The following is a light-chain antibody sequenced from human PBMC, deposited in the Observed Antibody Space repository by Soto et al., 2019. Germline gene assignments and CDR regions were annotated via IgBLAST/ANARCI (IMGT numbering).Light chain of an antibody. CDR1: LSVTSY. Sequence: ENVLTQSPGTLSLSPGERATLSFRASLSVTSYLAWYQKKPGQPPRLLIYGAYNRPTGIPDRFTGSGSGTDFTLTISRLQPEDFAVYYCQQYGTSPRTFGQGTKVDI. J-gene: IGKJ2*01. CDR3: QQYGTSPRT. V-gene: IGKV3-20*01. CDR2: GAY.